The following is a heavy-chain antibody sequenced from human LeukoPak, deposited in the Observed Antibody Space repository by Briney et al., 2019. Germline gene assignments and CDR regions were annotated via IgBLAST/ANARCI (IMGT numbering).Heavy chain of an antibody. V-gene: IGHV4-34*01. CDR3: ARGRRYCSSTSCYGHYYYYYYMDV. Sequence: SETLSLTCAVYGGSFSDYFWSWIRQPPGKGLEWIGEINHSGSTNYNPSLKSRVTISVDTSKNQFSLKLSSVTAADTAVYYCARGRRYCSSTSCYGHYYYYYYMDVWGKGTTVTVSS. CDR2: INHSGST. D-gene: IGHD2-2*01. J-gene: IGHJ6*03. CDR1: GGSFSDYF.